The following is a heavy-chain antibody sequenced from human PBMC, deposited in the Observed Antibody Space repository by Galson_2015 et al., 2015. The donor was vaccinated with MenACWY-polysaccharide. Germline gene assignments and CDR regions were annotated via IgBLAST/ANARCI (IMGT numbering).Heavy chain of an antibody. CDR3: TTNPLWRCSGGSCYDIDY. Sequence: SLRLSCAASGFTFSNAWMSWVRQAPGKGLEWVGRIKSKTDGGTTDYAAPVKGRSTISRDDSKNTLCLQMNSLKTEDTAVYYCTTNPLWRCSGGSCYDIDYWGQGTLVTVSS. CDR2: IKSKTDGGTT. CDR1: GFTFSNAW. D-gene: IGHD2-15*01. V-gene: IGHV3-15*01. J-gene: IGHJ4*02.